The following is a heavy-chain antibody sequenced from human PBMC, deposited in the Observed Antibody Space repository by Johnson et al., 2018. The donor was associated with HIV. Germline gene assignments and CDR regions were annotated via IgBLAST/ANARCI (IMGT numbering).Heavy chain of an antibody. CDR1: GFIFDDYA. CDR2: ISWNSGSI. Sequence: VQLVESGGGLVQPGRSLRLSCAGSGFIFDDYAMHWVRQTPGKGLEWVSGISWNSGSIDYADSVKGRFTISRDNAKNSLFLQMNSLRAEDTAVYYCARRKIAAAGRDAFDIWGQGTMVTVSS. CDR3: ARRKIAAAGRDAFDI. D-gene: IGHD6-13*01. J-gene: IGHJ3*02. V-gene: IGHV3-9*01.